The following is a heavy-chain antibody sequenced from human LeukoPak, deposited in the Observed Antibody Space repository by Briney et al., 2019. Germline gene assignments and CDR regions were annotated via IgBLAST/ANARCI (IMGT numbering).Heavy chain of an antibody. CDR2: IDNSGKI. CDR1: GRSISSNHW. CDR3: ATDYFKYNDGSGPFEY. Sequence: PSGTLSLTCAVSGRSISSNHWWPWVRQSPAKGLEWIGEIDNSGKINYNPSLKSRVSVSVDKSKNNFSLKMTSMTAADTAIYFCATDYFKYNDGSGPFEYWGQGTLVTVSS. V-gene: IGHV4-4*02. D-gene: IGHD3-22*01. J-gene: IGHJ4*02.